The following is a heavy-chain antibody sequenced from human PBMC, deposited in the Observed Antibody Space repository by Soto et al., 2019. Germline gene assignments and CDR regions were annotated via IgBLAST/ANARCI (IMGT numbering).Heavy chain of an antibody. CDR1: GYTFTSYA. J-gene: IGHJ4*02. CDR2: INAGNGNT. Sequence: ASVKVSCKASGYTFTSYAMHWVRQAPGQRLEWMGWINAGNGNTKYSQKFQGRVTITRDTSASTAYMELSSLRSEDTAVYYCARGGRAVAGLYYFDYWGQGTLVTVSS. V-gene: IGHV1-3*01. CDR3: ARGGRAVAGLYYFDY. D-gene: IGHD6-19*01.